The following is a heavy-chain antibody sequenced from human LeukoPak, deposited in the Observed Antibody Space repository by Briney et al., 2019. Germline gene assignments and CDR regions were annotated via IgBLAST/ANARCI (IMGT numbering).Heavy chain of an antibody. Sequence: GGSLRLSCAAPGFTFDDYAMHWVRQAPGKGLEWVSLISGDGGSTYYADSVKGRFTISRDNSKNSLYLQMDSLRTEDTALYYCAKGGDYDRSGYHFDSWGQGTLVTVSS. CDR3: AKGGDYDRSGYHFDS. J-gene: IGHJ4*02. CDR2: ISGDGGST. CDR1: GFTFDDYA. V-gene: IGHV3-43*02. D-gene: IGHD3-22*01.